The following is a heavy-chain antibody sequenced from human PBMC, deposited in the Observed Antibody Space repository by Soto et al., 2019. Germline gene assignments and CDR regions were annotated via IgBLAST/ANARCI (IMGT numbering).Heavy chain of an antibody. Sequence: QVQLVESGGGLVKPGGSLRLSCAASGFTFSDYYMSWIRQAPGKGLEWVSYISSSGSTIYNADSVKGRFNISRATAKNSLYLQMNSLRAADTAVYWCGSDAWGHVHCMDVWGHGTKVTFSS. CDR1: GFTFSDYY. J-gene: IGHJ6*02. CDR2: ISSSGSTI. CDR3: GSDAWGHVHCMDV. V-gene: IGHV3-11*01. D-gene: IGHD3-16*01.